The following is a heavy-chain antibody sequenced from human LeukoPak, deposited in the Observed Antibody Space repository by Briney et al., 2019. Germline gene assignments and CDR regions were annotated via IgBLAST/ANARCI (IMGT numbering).Heavy chain of an antibody. J-gene: IGHJ4*02. V-gene: IGHV1-18*01. D-gene: IGHD6-19*01. CDR3: ARVVAVAESDY. CDR1: GGTFSSYA. Sequence: ASVKVSCKASGGTFSSYAISWVRQAPGQGLEWMGWISAYNGNTNYAQKLQGRVTMTTDTSTSTAYMELRSLRSDDTAVYYCARVVAVAESDYWGQGTLVTVSS. CDR2: ISAYNGNT.